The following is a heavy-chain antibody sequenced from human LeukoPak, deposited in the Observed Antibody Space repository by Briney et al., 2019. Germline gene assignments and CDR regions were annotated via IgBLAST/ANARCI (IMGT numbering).Heavy chain of an antibody. CDR2: INHSGST. CDR1: GFTFSDYY. V-gene: IGHV4-34*01. Sequence: GSMRLSCAVSGFTFSDYYMSWIRQAPGKGLEWIGEINHSGSTNYNPSLKSRVTISVDTSKNQFSLKLSSVTAADTAVYYCARADKRTGSGDVRKYYFDYWGQGTLVTVSS. CDR3: ARADKRTGSGDVRKYYFDY. D-gene: IGHD3-10*01. J-gene: IGHJ4*02.